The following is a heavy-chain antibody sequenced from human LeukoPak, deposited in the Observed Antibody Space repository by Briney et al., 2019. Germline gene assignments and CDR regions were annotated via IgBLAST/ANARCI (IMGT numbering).Heavy chain of an antibody. CDR2: INPSCGRT. Sequence: GASVKVSFKASGYTFTSYYMHWVRQAPGQGREWMGVINPSCGRTSYAQKFQGRVTMTRDTSTSTVYMELSTLRSEDTAMYYCARESSEGYWSRMDVWGKGTTVTVSS. V-gene: IGHV1-46*01. CDR1: GYTFTSYY. D-gene: IGHD2-15*01. CDR3: ARESSEGYWSRMDV. J-gene: IGHJ6*04.